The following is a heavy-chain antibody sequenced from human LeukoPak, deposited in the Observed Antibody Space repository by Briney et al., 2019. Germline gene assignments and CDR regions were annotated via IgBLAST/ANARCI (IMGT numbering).Heavy chain of an antibody. CDR1: GFTFSDFW. D-gene: IGHD6-19*01. Sequence: GGSLRPSCAGSGFTFSDFWMTWVRQTPGKGLEWVANIKEDGTEKNLVDSVKGRFTISGDNSKNTLYLQMNSLRAEDTAVYYCATPHAGYSSGWYSAALVYWGQGTLVTVSS. J-gene: IGHJ4*02. V-gene: IGHV3-7*01. CDR2: IKEDGTEK. CDR3: ATPHAGYSSGWYSAALVY.